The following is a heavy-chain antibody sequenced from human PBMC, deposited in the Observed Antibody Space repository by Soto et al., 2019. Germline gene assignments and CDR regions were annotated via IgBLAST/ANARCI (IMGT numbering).Heavy chain of an antibody. CDR1: GFTFTRYS. V-gene: IGHV3-21*01. Sequence: GGSLRLSCAASGFTFTRYSMNWVRQAPGKGLEWVSSISSTTNYIYYADSMKGRFTVSRDNAKNSVYLEMNSLSAEDTAVYYCARESEDLTSNFDYWGQGTVGIVS. CDR2: ISSTTNYI. CDR3: ARESEDLTSNFDY. J-gene: IGHJ4*02.